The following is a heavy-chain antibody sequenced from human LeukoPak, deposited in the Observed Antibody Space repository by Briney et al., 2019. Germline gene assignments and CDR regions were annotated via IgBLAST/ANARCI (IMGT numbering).Heavy chain of an antibody. CDR2: INHNGST. Sequence: PSETLSLTCAVYGGSFSGYYWSWIRQPPGKGLEWIGEINHNGSTNYNPSLKSRVTISVDTSKNQFSLKLSSVTAADTAVYYCARVIRGEARSYGSGSYLFPLDYWGQGTLVTVSS. CDR3: ARVIRGEARSYGSGSYLFPLDY. V-gene: IGHV4-34*01. J-gene: IGHJ4*02. CDR1: GGSFSGYY. D-gene: IGHD3-10*01.